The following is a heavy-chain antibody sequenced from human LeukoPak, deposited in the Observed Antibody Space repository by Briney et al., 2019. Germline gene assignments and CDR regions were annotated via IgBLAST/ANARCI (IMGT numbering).Heavy chain of an antibody. CDR1: RFPFSRSS. CDR3: AKDLIAAAGPDFDY. Sequence: GGSLRLSCAASRFPFSRSSMNWVRQAPGKGLEWVSAISGSGGSTYYADSVKGRFTISRDNSKNTPYLQMNSLRAEDTAVYYCAKDLIAAAGPDFDYWGQGTLVTVSS. V-gene: IGHV3-23*01. J-gene: IGHJ4*02. CDR2: ISGSGGST. D-gene: IGHD6-13*01.